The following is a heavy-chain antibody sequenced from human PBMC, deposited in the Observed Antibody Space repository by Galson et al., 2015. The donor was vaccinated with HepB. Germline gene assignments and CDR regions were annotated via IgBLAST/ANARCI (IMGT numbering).Heavy chain of an antibody. J-gene: IGHJ6*03. V-gene: IGHV1-69*13. CDR2: IIPIFGTA. Sequence: SVKVSCKASGCTFSSYAISWVRQAPGQGLEWMGGIIPIFGTANYAQKFQGRVTITADESTSTAYMELSSLRSEGTAVYYCATCFTANSCLYDYYSMDVWGKGTTVTVSS. CDR3: ATCFTANSCLYDYYSMDV. D-gene: IGHD6-25*01. CDR1: GCTFSSYA.